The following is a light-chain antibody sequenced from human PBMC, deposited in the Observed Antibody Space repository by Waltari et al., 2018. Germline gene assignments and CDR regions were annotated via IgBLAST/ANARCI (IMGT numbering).Light chain of an antibody. J-gene: IGKJ4*01. CDR2: GAS. V-gene: IGKV3-15*01. Sequence: EIVMTQSPATLSVSRGGSATVSCRASLRIDDSLARYQQKPGQPPRLLIHGASARDTGIPVRFSGSGSGTDFTLKISRVEAEDVGFYYCMQGVNLPLTFGGGTKVEI. CDR1: LRIDDS. CDR3: MQGVNLPLT.